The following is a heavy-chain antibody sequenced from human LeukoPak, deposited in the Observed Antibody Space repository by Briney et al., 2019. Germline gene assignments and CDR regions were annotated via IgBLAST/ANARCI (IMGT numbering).Heavy chain of an antibody. CDR3: ARALAVAGTEPASVYYYYYMDV. CDR1: GGTFSSYA. Sequence: SVQVSCKASGGTFSSYAISWVRRAPGQGLEWMGGIIPIFGTANYAQKFQGRVTITTDESTSTAYMELSSLRSEDTAVYYCARALAVAGTEPASVYYYYYMDVWGKGTTVTVSS. D-gene: IGHD6-19*01. J-gene: IGHJ6*03. CDR2: IIPIFGTA. V-gene: IGHV1-69*05.